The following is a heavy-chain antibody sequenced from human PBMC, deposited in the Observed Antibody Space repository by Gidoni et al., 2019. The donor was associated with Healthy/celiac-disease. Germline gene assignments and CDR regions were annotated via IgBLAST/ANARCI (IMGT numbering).Heavy chain of an antibody. V-gene: IGHV3-49*03. D-gene: IGHD3-22*01. J-gene: IGHJ4*02. CDR1: GFTFGDYA. Sequence: EVQLVESGGGLVQPGRSLRLCCTASGFTFGDYARSWFRQAPGKGLGWVGFIRSKAYGGTTEYAASVKGRFTISRDDSKSIAYLQMNSLKTEDTAVYYCTRDWPREMIVVVTTDYWGQGTLVTVSS. CDR3: TRDWPREMIVVVTTDY. CDR2: IRSKAYGGTT.